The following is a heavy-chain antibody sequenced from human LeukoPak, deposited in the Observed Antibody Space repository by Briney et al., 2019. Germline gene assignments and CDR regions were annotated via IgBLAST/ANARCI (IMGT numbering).Heavy chain of an antibody. D-gene: IGHD6-19*01. J-gene: IGHJ3*02. CDR2: VSGDGHST. Sequence: GSLRLSCVASQFTFGNYAMSWVRQTPGKGLEWVSAVSGDGHSTYSADSVRGRFTISRDNSKSTLYLQMNSLRAEDTALYYCAKVAGGSGWYGGNAFDIWGQGTLVTVSS. CDR3: AKVAGGSGWYGGNAFDI. CDR1: QFTFGNYA. V-gene: IGHV3-23*01.